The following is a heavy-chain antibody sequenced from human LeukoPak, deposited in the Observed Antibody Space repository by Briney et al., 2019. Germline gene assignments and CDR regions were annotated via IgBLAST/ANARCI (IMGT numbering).Heavy chain of an antibody. CDR1: GFTFSSYA. D-gene: IGHD5-18*01. Sequence: GGSLRLSCAASGFTFSSYAMHWVRKAPGKGLEWVSGISWNSGSIGYADSVKGRFTISRDNAKNSLYLQMNSLRAEDTALYYCAKDGGASGYSYAFDYWGQGTLVTVSS. CDR3: AKDGGASGYSYAFDY. CDR2: ISWNSGSI. J-gene: IGHJ4*02. V-gene: IGHV3-9*01.